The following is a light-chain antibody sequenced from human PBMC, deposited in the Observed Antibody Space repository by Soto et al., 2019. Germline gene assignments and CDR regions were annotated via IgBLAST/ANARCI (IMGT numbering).Light chain of an antibody. CDR2: EVS. J-gene: IGLJ1*01. CDR3: ISYTGSSTSYV. CDR1: SSDVGSYDH. Sequence: QSVLTQPASVSGSPGQSITISCSGTSSDVGSYDHVAWYQQFPGKTPKLMIYEVSNRPSGVSSRFSGSKSGNTASPTISGLQAEDEADYYCISYTGSSTSYVFGSGTKV. V-gene: IGLV2-14*01.